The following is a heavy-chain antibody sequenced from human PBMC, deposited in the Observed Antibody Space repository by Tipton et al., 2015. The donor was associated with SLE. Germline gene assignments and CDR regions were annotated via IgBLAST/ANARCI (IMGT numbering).Heavy chain of an antibody. J-gene: IGHJ4*02. CDR1: GFSFGDYA. CDR3: TSDSGSSGVDY. CDR2: IRSKAYGGTT. D-gene: IGHD6-25*01. Sequence: SLRLSCTASGFSFGDYAMSWVRQAPGKGLEWVGFIRSKAYGGTTEYAASVKGRFTISRDDSKSIAHLQMNSLKNEDTAVYYCTSDSGSSGVDYWGQGTLVTVSS. V-gene: IGHV3-49*04.